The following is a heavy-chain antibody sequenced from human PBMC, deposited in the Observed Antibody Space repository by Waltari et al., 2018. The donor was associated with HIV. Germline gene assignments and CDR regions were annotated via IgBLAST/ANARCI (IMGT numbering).Heavy chain of an antibody. CDR1: GGSISSSSYY. J-gene: IGHJ4*02. CDR3: ARQGGATSPTSY. CDR2: IYYRGST. Sequence: QLQLQESGPGLVKPSETLSLTCTVSGGSISSSSYYWGWIRQPPGKGLEWIGSIYYRGSTYYNPSLKRRVTISVATSKNQFSLKLSSVTAADTAVYYCARQGGATSPTSYWGQGTLVTVSS. D-gene: IGHD1-26*01. V-gene: IGHV4-39*01.